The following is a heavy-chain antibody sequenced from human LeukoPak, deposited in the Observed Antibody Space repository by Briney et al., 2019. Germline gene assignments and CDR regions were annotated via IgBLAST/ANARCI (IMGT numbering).Heavy chain of an antibody. V-gene: IGHV3-11*04. CDR1: GFTFSDYY. CDR3: AELGITMIGGV. J-gene: IGHJ6*04. Sequence: KPGGSLRLSCAASGFTFSDYYMSWIRQAPGKGLEWISYISSGSSTIYYADSVKGRFTISSDNAKNSLYLQMNSLRAEDTAVYYCAELGITMIGGVWGKGTTVTISS. D-gene: IGHD3-10*02. CDR2: ISSGSSTI.